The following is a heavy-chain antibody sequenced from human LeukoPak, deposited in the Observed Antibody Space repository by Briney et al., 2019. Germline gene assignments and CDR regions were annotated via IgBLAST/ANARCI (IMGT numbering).Heavy chain of an antibody. Sequence: SETLSLTCAVSGYSISSGYYWGWILEPPGKGLEWIGSIYHSGSTYYNPSLKSLATISVDTSKNQFSLKLICVTAADTAVYYCARHTLYYDCAGDYVWGQGTLVTVSS. V-gene: IGHV4-38-2*01. CDR1: GYSISSGYY. CDR2: IYHSGST. CDR3: ARHTLYYDCAGDYV. D-gene: IGHD2-21*01. J-gene: IGHJ4*02.